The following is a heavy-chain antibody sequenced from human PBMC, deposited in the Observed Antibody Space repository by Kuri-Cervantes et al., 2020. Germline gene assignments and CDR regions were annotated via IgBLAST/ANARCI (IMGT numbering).Heavy chain of an antibody. D-gene: IGHD5-12*01. CDR2: IYYSGST. V-gene: IGHV4-34*01. Sequence: GSLRLSCAVYGGSFSGYYWSWIRQPPGKGLEWIGSIYYSGSTYYNPSLKSRVTISVDTSKNQFSLKLSSVTAADTAVYYCKASGYVVYWGQGTLVTVSS. J-gene: IGHJ4*02. CDR1: GGSFSGYY. CDR3: KASGYVVY.